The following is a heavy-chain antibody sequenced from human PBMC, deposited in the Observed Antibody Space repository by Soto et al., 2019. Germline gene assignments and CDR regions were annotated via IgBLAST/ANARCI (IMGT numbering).Heavy chain of an antibody. CDR1: GFIFTSYS. CDR3: ARDRSADRFVQHFQH. J-gene: IGHJ1*01. Sequence: GGSLRLSCAASGFIFTSYSMVWVRLAPGKGLERVASISSGSDSIFYADSVKGRFTVSRDNAKNSLFLQMNNLRAEDTAVYFCARDRSADRFVQHFQHWGQGTQVTVSS. V-gene: IGHV3-21*01. CDR2: ISSGSDSI. D-gene: IGHD6-19*01.